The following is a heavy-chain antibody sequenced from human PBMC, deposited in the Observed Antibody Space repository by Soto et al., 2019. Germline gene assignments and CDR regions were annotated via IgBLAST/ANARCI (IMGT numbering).Heavy chain of an antibody. CDR2: IFSNDEK. J-gene: IGHJ5*02. D-gene: IGHD3-22*01. CDR1: VFSLNNTRMG. Sequence: SPPTLVKQTETLTLTIPVSVFSLNNTRMGVSWIRQPPGKALEWLAHIFSNDEKSYSTSLKSRLTISKDTSKSQVVLTMTNMDPVDTATYYCARIKYYYDSSGPLGCFDPCGQGTLVTVSS. CDR3: ARIKYYYDSSGPLGCFDP. V-gene: IGHV2-26*01.